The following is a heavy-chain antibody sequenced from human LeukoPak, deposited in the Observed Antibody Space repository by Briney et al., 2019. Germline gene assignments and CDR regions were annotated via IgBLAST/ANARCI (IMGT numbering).Heavy chain of an antibody. Sequence: GGSLRLSCAASGFTFSSYNMNWVRQAPGKGLEWVSSISSSSSYIYYADSVKGRFTISRDNAKNSLFLQMNSLRAEDTAVYYCAREPWDILTGYYVTDYWGQGTLVTVSS. CDR2: ISSSSSYI. V-gene: IGHV3-21*01. CDR3: AREPWDILTGYYVTDY. D-gene: IGHD3-9*01. CDR1: GFTFSSYN. J-gene: IGHJ4*02.